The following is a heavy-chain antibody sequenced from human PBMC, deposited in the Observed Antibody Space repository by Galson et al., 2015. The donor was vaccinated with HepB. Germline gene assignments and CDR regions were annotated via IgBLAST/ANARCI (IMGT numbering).Heavy chain of an antibody. Sequence: SVKVSCKASGYTFSSYSITWVRQAPGQGLEWVGWISPYNRDTYYTRKLQGRVTLTTDTSTNTAYMELRSLRSDDTAMYYCARGGLVVVVGATQNNWFDPWGQGTPVTVSS. D-gene: IGHD2-15*01. J-gene: IGHJ5*02. V-gene: IGHV1-18*01. CDR1: GYTFSSYS. CDR2: ISPYNRDT. CDR3: ARGGLVVVVGATQNNWFDP.